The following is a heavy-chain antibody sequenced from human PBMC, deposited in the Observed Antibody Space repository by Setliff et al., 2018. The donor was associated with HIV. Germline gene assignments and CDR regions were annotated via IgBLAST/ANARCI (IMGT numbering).Heavy chain of an antibody. J-gene: IGHJ4*02. D-gene: IGHD6-13*01. CDR1: GYTFTSYY. V-gene: IGHV1-46*01. CDR2: INPSGGST. Sequence: ASVKVSCKASGYTFTSYYMHWVRQAPGQGLEWMGIINPSGGSTSYAQKFQGRVTMTRDTSTSTVYMELSSLISEDTAVYYCAREVAAAGTHPGGSDYWGQGTLVTVSS. CDR3: AREVAAAGTHPGGSDY.